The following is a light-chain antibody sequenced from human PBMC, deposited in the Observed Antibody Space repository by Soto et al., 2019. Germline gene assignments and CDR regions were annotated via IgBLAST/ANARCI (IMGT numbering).Light chain of an antibody. CDR3: HQRINWPRT. CDR1: QSVSSY. J-gene: IGKJ2*01. Sequence: DIVLTQSPATLSLSPGERATLSCRASQSVSSYLAWYQQKPGQAPRLLIYDASNRATGIPARFSGSGSGTDFTLTISSPGPEDSAVYYCHQRINWPRTFGQGTKLEIK. CDR2: DAS. V-gene: IGKV3-11*01.